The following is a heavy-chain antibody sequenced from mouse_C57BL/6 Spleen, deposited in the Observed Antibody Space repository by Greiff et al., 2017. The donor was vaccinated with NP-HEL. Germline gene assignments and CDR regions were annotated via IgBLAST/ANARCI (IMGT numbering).Heavy chain of an antibody. J-gene: IGHJ3*01. V-gene: IGHV14-4*01. CDR3: TTWDGSAWFAY. D-gene: IGHD2-3*01. CDR1: GFNIKDDY. CDR2: IDPENGDT. Sequence: EVHLVESGAELVRPGASVKLSCTASGFNIKDDYMHWVKQRPEQGLEWIGWIDPENGDTEYASKFQGKATITADTSSNTAYLQLSSLTSEDTAVYYCTTWDGSAWFAYWGQGTLVTVSA.